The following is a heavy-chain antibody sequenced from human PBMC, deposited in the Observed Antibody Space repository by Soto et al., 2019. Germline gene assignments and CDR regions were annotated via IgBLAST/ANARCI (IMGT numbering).Heavy chain of an antibody. J-gene: IGHJ4*02. V-gene: IGHV1-18*01. CDR2: ISGLNGNT. Sequence: QVHLVQSGVEVKKPGASVNVSCKASGYSFSTYGISWVRQAPGQGLEWMGWISGLNGNTNYAQNLQCRVTMTTDTSTSTAYMELRSLGFDDTAMYYCARDLFGEDGAGYFDYWGQGTLVTVSS. D-gene: IGHD3-10*01. CDR3: ARDLFGEDGAGYFDY. CDR1: GYSFSTYG.